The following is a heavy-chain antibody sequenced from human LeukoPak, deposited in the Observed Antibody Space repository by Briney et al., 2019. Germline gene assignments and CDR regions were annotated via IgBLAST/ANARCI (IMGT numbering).Heavy chain of an antibody. CDR3: ARKTRKGFDY. V-gene: IGHV4-30-2*01. CDR1: GGSISSGGYS. J-gene: IGHJ4*02. CDR2: IYHSGST. Sequence: SQTLSLTCAVSGGSISSGGYSWSWLRQPPGKGLEWIGYIYHSGSTYYNPSLKSRVTISVDRSKNQFSLKLSSVTAADTAVYYCARKTRKGFDYWGQGTLVTVSS.